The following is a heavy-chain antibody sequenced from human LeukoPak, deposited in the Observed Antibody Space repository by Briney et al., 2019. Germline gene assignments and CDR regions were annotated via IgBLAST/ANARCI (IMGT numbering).Heavy chain of an antibody. J-gene: IGHJ4*02. CDR2: ISGSGGST. D-gene: IGHD6-6*01. CDR1: GFTFSSYA. V-gene: IGHV3-23*01. Sequence: GGSLRLSCAASGFTFSSYAMSWVRQAPGKRLEWVSAISGSGGSTYYADSVKGRFTISRDNSKNTLYLQMNSLRAEDTAVYYCAKSSGSHQASDYWGQGTLVTVSP. CDR3: AKSSGSHQASDY.